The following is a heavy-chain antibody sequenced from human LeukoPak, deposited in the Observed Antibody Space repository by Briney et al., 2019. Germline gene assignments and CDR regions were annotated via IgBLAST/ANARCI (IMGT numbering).Heavy chain of an antibody. J-gene: IGHJ4*02. V-gene: IGHV1-2*06. CDR2: INPNSGGT. D-gene: IGHD2-2*01. CDR3: ARRSIQPVPAAVFDY. Sequence: ASVKVSCKGSGYTFTGYYMHWVRQAPGQGLEWMGRINPNSGGTNYAQKFQGRVTMTRDTSISTAYMELSRLRSDDTAVYYCARRSIQPVPAAVFDYWGQGTLVTVSS. CDR1: GYTFTGYY.